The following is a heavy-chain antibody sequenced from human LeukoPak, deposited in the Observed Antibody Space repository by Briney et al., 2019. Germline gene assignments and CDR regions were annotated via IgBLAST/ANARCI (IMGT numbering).Heavy chain of an antibody. V-gene: IGHV3-21*01. CDR1: GFTFSTHT. CDR2: ISSGSSYI. J-gene: IGHJ4*02. CDR3: RRSGSSGETVDY. D-gene: IGHD3-22*01. Sequence: GGSLRLSCAASGFTFSTHTMNWVRQAPGKGLEWVSSISSGSSYIYYADSVKGRFTISRDNAKNSLYLQMKSLRDEDTAVYYCRRSGSSGETVDYWGQGTLVTVSS.